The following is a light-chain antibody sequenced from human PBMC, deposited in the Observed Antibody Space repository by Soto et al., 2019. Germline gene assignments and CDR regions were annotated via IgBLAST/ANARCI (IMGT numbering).Light chain of an antibody. V-gene: IGKV1-39*01. CDR1: QSVSTY. CDR3: QPSYTSPLT. Sequence: DIQMTQSPSSLCGSIGDRVTITCRASQSVSTYLNWYQHKPGKSPDLLIYSSSSLQSGVPSRFSGGGSGTDFTLPISSLQPEDFATYYCQPSYTSPLTFGGGTQVDIK. CDR2: SSS. J-gene: IGKJ4*01.